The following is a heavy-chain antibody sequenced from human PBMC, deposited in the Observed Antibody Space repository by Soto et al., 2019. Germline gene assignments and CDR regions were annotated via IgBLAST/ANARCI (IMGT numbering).Heavy chain of an antibody. V-gene: IGHV1-46*01. D-gene: IGHD4-4*01. Sequence: QVQLVQSGAEVKKPGASVKVSCKASGYTFSSYYMHWVRQAPGHGYAWMGIINPSGGGTTYAQKFQGRVTMNRDTSTSTVYMELSSLRSEDTAVYYCARYDYNGYYFDYSCQGTMDTVSS. CDR3: ARYDYNGYYFDY. J-gene: IGHJ4*02. CDR2: INPSGGGT. CDR1: GYTFSSYY.